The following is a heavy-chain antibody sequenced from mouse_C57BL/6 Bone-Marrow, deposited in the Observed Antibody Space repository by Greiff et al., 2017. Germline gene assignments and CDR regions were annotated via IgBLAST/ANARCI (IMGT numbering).Heavy chain of an antibody. CDR1: GFTFSDYG. CDR2: ISNLAYSI. CDR3: ARQRGPHYYAMDY. Sequence: EVHLVESGGGLVQPGGSLKLSCAASGFTFSDYGMAWVRQAPRKGPEWVAFISNLAYSIYYADTVTGRFTISRENAKNTLYLEMSSLRSEDTAMYYCARQRGPHYYAMDYWGQGTSVTVSS. J-gene: IGHJ4*01. V-gene: IGHV5-15*01.